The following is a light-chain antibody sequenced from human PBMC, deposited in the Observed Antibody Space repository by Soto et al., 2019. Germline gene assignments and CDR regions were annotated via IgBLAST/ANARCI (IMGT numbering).Light chain of an antibody. CDR1: SSDIGAYNY. J-gene: IGLJ2*01. CDR3: SSYTTSRTL. Sequence: QSALTQPASVSGSPGQSITISCTGTSSDIGAYNYVSWYQQRPGKAPKLMIYYVTNRPSGVSNRFSGSKSGNTASLTISGLQAEDEADYYCSSYTTSRTLFGGGTKVTVL. V-gene: IGLV2-14*03. CDR2: YVT.